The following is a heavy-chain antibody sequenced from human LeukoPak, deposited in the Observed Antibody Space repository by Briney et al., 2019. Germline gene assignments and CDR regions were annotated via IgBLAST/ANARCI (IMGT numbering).Heavy chain of an antibody. CDR1: GGSISTSNYY. Sequence: SETLSLTCTVSGGSISTSNYYWGWIRQPPGKGLEWIGNIFYSGSTYYSPSLKSRVTISLDTSRNQFSLKLNSVTAADTAVYYCARAPGIAVAGLDAFDIWGQGTMVTVSS. V-gene: IGHV4-39*07. CDR2: IFYSGST. CDR3: ARAPGIAVAGLDAFDI. D-gene: IGHD6-19*01. J-gene: IGHJ3*02.